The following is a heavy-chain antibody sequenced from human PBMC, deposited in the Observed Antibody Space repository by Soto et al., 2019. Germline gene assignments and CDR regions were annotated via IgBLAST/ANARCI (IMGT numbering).Heavy chain of an antibody. J-gene: IGHJ4*02. CDR1: GFTFSSYA. Sequence: GGSLRLSCAASGFTFSSYAMSWVRQAPGKGLEWVAVISYDGSNKYYADSVKGRFTISRDNSKNTLYLQMNSLRAEDTAVYYCAKAGWDYYDSSGYSDYWGQGTLVTVSS. V-gene: IGHV3-30*18. D-gene: IGHD3-22*01. CDR2: ISYDGSNK. CDR3: AKAGWDYYDSSGYSDY.